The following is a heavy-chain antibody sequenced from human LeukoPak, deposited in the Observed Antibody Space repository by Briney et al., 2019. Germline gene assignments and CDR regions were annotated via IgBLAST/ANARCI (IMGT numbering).Heavy chain of an antibody. CDR1: GYTFTSYD. J-gene: IGHJ4*02. V-gene: IGHV1-8*01. D-gene: IGHD6-13*01. Sequence: ASVNVSFKASGYTFTSYDINWVRQATGQGLEWMGWMNPNSGNTGYAQKFQGRVTMTRNTSISTAYMELSSLRSEDTAVYYCARGPAAAGFDYWGQGTLVTVSS. CDR3: ARGPAAAGFDY. CDR2: MNPNSGNT.